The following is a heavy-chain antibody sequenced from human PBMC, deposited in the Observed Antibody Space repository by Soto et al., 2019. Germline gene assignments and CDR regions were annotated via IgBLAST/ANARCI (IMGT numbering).Heavy chain of an antibody. CDR3: ARVRHYYDSSGYSHYGMDV. CDR1: GYTFTSYG. J-gene: IGHJ6*02. D-gene: IGHD3-22*01. CDR2: ISAYNGNT. Sequence: ASVKVSCKASGYTFTSYGISWVRQAPGQGLEWMGWISAYNGNTNYAQKLQGRVTMTTDTSTSTAYMELRSLRSDDTAVYYCARVRHYYDSSGYSHYGMDVWGQGTTVTVSS. V-gene: IGHV1-18*01.